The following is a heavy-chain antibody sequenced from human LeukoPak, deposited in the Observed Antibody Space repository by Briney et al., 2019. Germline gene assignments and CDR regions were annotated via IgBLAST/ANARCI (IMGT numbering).Heavy chain of an antibody. CDR1: GFTFSIYG. CDR3: AKDLSMGAFDF. J-gene: IGHJ4*02. V-gene: IGHV3-30*18. CDR2: ISNYGNQK. D-gene: IGHD4/OR15-4a*01. Sequence: PGRSLRLSCEGTGFTFSIYGIHWVRQAPGKGLEWVALISNYGNQKFYADSGKGRFTISRDNSKNTLSLQMNSLRAEDTAMYYCAKDLSMGAFDFWGQGTLVTVSS.